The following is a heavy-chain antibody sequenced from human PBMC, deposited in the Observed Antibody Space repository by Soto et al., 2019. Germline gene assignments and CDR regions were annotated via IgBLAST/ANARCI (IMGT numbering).Heavy chain of an antibody. J-gene: IGHJ4*03. V-gene: IGHV3-33*01. D-gene: IGHD6-13*01. CDR3: ARGVGAAGLAYYDH. Sequence: QLVQSGGGMVQPGRSLRLSCAASGFTFSNYGMHWVRQAPGKGLDWVAVIWFDGKNEHYADSVKGRFTISRDKSENILYLQINSLRAEDTAVYYCARGVGAAGLAYYDHWGQWTLVTVSS. CDR1: GFTFSNYG. CDR2: IWFDGKNE.